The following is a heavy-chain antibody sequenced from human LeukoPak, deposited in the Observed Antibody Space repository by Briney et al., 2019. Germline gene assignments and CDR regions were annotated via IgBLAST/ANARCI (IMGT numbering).Heavy chain of an antibody. V-gene: IGHV4-59*08. J-gene: IGHJ6*03. CDR2: IYYSGST. D-gene: IGHD2-2*01. CDR3: ARVDIVVVPAAIMGYYYYMDV. CDR1: GGSISSYY. Sequence: SETLSLTCTVSGGSISSYYWSWIRQPPGEGLEWIGYIYYSGSTNYSPSLKSRVTISVDTSKNQFSLKLSSVTAADTAVYYCARVDIVVVPAAIMGYYYYMDVWGKGTTVTVSS.